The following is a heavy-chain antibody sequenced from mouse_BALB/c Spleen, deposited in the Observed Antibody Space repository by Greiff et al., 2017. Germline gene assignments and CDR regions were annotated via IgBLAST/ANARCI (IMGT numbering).Heavy chain of an antibody. CDR3: ARDGYYYFDD. CDR2: INPSNGRT. V-gene: IGHV1S81*02. J-gene: IGHJ2*01. Sequence: VKLQQPGAELVKPGASVKLSCKASGYTFTSYWMHWVKQRPGQGLEWIGEINPSNGRTNYNEKFKSKATLTVDKSSSTAYMQLSSLTSADSAVYYCARDGYYYFDDWGQGTTLTVSS. CDR1: GYTFTSYW. D-gene: IGHD2-3*01.